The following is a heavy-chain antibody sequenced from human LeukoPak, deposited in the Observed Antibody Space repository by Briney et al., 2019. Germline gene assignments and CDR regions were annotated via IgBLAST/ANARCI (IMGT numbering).Heavy chain of an antibody. V-gene: IGHV3-23*01. D-gene: IGHD2-2*01. Sequence: PGGSLRLSCAASGFTFSSYAMSWVRQAPGKGLEWVSAISGSGGSTYYADSVKGRFTISRDNSKNTLYLQMNSLRAEDTAVYYCAKDGGYSSTSCYDYWGQGTLVTVSS. J-gene: IGHJ4*02. CDR3: AKDGGYSSTSCYDY. CDR2: ISGSGGST. CDR1: GFTFSSYA.